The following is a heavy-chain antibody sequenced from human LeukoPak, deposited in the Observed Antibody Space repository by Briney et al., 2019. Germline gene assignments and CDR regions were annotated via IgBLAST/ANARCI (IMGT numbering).Heavy chain of an antibody. CDR2: FDPEDGET. CDR3: ARGNGFGESLTPFDY. J-gene: IGHJ4*02. CDR1: GYTLTELS. Sequence: GASVKVSCKVSGYTLTELSMHWVRQAPGKGLEWMGGFDPEDGETIYAQKFQGRVTMTEDTSTDTAYMELSSLRSEDTAVYYCARGNGFGESLTPFDYWGQGTLVTVSS. V-gene: IGHV1-24*01. D-gene: IGHD3-10*01.